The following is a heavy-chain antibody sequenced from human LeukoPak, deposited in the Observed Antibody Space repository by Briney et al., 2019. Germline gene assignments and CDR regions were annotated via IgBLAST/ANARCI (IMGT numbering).Heavy chain of an antibody. Sequence: PSETLSLTCTVSGGSISCGSYYWGWIRQPPGKGLEWIGSIYHSGSTYYNPSLKSRVTISVDTSKNQFSLKLSSVTAADTAVYYCAGLDIVVVPAAQFRGDAFDIWGQGTMVTVSS. D-gene: IGHD2-2*01. CDR3: AGLDIVVVPAAQFRGDAFDI. V-gene: IGHV4-39*01. J-gene: IGHJ3*02. CDR1: GGSISCGSYY. CDR2: IYHSGST.